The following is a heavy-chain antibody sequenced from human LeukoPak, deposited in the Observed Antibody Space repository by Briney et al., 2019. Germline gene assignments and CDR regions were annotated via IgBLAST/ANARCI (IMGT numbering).Heavy chain of an antibody. CDR2: ISRISEAT. J-gene: IGHJ5*02. Sequence: GGSLRLSCAASGFSFNTYSMTWVRQAPGKGLEWVSIISRISEATFYADSVEGRFIISRDNSKNSLYLQMNVLRVEHTAAYYCARGATDTTRWFGPWGQGTLVTVSS. CDR1: GFSFNTYS. D-gene: IGHD1-7*01. V-gene: IGHV3-21*01. CDR3: ARGATDTTRWFGP.